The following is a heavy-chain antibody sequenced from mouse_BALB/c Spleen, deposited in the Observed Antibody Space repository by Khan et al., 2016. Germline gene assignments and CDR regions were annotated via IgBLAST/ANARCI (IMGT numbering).Heavy chain of an antibody. Sequence: EVELVESGGGLVQPGGSRKLSCAASGFTFSSFGMHWVRQAPEKGLEWVAYISSGSSTIYYADTVKGRFTISRDNPKNTLFLQMTSLRSEDTAMYDCAREPYAMDYWGQGTSVTVSS. CDR3: AREPYAMDY. CDR1: GFTFSSFG. J-gene: IGHJ4*01. CDR2: ISSGSSTI. V-gene: IGHV5-17*02.